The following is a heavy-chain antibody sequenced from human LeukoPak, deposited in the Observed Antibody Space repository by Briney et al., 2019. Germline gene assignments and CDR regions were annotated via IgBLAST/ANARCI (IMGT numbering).Heavy chain of an antibody. Sequence: SETLSLTCTVSGGSISSYYWSWIRQPPGKGLEWIGYIYYSGSTNYNPSLKSRVTISVDTSKNQFSLNLNSVTAADTAVYYCARDTTPWLPALYYYYGMDVWGQGTTVTVSS. V-gene: IGHV4-59*01. D-gene: IGHD6-19*01. CDR3: ARDTTPWLPALYYYYGMDV. J-gene: IGHJ6*02. CDR1: GGSISSYY. CDR2: IYYSGST.